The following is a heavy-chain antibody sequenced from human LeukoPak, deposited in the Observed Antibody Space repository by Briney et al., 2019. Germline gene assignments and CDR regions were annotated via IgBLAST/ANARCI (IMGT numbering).Heavy chain of an antibody. CDR1: GDSVSSNSAA. CDR3: ARGVAGTASFDY. CDR2: TYYRSKWYN. Sequence: SQTLSLTCAISGDSVSSNSAAWNWIRQSPSRGLEWLGRTYYRSKWYNDYAVSVRSRITINTDTPKNQCSLQLNAVTPEDTAVYYCARGVAGTASFDYWGQGTLVTVSS. V-gene: IGHV6-1*01. J-gene: IGHJ4*02. D-gene: IGHD6-19*01.